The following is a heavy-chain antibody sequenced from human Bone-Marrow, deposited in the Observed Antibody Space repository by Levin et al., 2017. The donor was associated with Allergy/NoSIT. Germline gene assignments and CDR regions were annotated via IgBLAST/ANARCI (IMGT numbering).Heavy chain of an antibody. CDR1: GGSFTTHL. J-gene: IGHJ4*02. Sequence: SVKVSCKASGGSFTTHLSDWVRQAPGQGLEWMGGIIPIFGTANYAQKFQGRLTITADDSTSTAYMELRSLTFEDTAVYYSARRDSSGWYFPYWGQGTLVPVSS. V-gene: IGHV1-69*13. D-gene: IGHD6-19*01. CDR2: IIPIFGTA. CDR3: ARRDSSGWYFPY.